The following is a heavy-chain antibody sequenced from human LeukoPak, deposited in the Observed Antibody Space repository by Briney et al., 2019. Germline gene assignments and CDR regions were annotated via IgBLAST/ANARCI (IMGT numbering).Heavy chain of an antibody. CDR1: GDSISPFY. CDR2: IYYSGST. J-gene: IGHJ4*02. V-gene: IGHV4-59*08. Sequence: SETLSLTCTVSGDSISPFYWSWIRQPPGKGLEWIAYIYYSGSTAYNPSLKSRVAISVDTSNNQVSLKLSSVTAADTAVYYCARHGYCSGGSCYWDYWGQGTLVTVSS. CDR3: ARHGYCSGGSCYWDY. D-gene: IGHD2-15*01.